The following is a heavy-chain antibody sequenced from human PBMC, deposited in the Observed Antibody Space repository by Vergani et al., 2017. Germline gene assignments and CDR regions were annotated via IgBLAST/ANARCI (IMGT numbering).Heavy chain of an antibody. CDR3: ARRAERWETLLRDDFDV. CDR1: GGSFSGYY. J-gene: IGHJ3*01. D-gene: IGHD1-26*01. V-gene: IGHV4-34*01. Sequence: QVQLQQWGAGLLKPSETLSLTCAVYGGSFSGYYWSWIRQPPGKGLEWIGEINHSGSTNYNPTLKSPFNVSIDTSRDHFSLKLRSVSAADTAVCFCARRAERWETLLRDDFDVWGQGTFVTVSP. CDR2: INHSGST.